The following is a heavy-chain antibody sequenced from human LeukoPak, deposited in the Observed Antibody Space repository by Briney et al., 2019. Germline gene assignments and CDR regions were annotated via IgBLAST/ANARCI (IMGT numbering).Heavy chain of an antibody. J-gene: IGHJ3*02. CDR2: IYPGDSDT. CDR1: GYSFTSYW. CDR3: ARPDGAYCGGDCYYLAFDI. Sequence: GESLKISCKGSGYSFTSYWIGWVRQMPGKGLEWMGIIYPGDSDTRYSPSFQGQVTISADKSISTAYLQWSSLKASDTAMYYCARPDGAYCGGDCYYLAFDIWGQGTMVTVFS. D-gene: IGHD2-21*01. V-gene: IGHV5-51*01.